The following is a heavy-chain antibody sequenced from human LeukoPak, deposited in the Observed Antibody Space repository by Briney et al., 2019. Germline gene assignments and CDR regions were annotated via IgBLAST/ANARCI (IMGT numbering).Heavy chain of an antibody. D-gene: IGHD1-26*01. CDR1: GGSTSSSNW. CDR2: IYHSGTT. CDR3: RSPSGSSSRWFDP. J-gene: IGHJ5*02. Sequence: SGTLSLTCAVSGGSTSSSNWWSWVRQPPGKGLEWIGEIYHSGTTNYNPSLKSRVTISVDKSKNQFSLKLSSVTAADTAVYYARSPSGSSSRWFDPWGQGTLVTVSS. V-gene: IGHV4-4*02.